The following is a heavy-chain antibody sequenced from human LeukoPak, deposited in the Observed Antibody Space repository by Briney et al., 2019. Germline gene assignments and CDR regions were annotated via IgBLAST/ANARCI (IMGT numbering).Heavy chain of an antibody. J-gene: IGHJ6*02. CDR1: GGSISSSSYY. CDR2: IYYSGST. Sequence: SGTLSLTCTVSGGSISSSSYYWGWIRQPPGKGLEWIGSIYYSGSTYYNPSLKSRVTISVDTSKNQFSLKLSSVTAADTAVYYCARHASYYYYGMDVWGQGTTVTVSS. CDR3: ARHASYYYYGMDV. V-gene: IGHV4-39*01.